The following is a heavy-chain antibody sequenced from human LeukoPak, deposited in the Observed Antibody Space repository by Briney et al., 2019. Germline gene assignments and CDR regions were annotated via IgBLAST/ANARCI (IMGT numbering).Heavy chain of an antibody. Sequence: PGGSLRLSCAASGFTFSGSGMHWVRQPPGKWPEWVAFVHYDGRNKHYADSVRGRFTISRDNSNNTLYLQMTSVRPEDTAVYYCADRTSDYWGQGTRVTVSS. J-gene: IGHJ4*02. CDR2: VHYDGRNK. V-gene: IGHV3-30*02. CDR3: ADRTSDY. D-gene: IGHD1-14*01. CDR1: GFTFSGSG.